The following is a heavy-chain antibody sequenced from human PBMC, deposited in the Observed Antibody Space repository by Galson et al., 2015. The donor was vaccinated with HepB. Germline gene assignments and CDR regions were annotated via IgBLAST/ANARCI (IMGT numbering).Heavy chain of an antibody. CDR3: AREGLGSGSGRMDV. Sequence: SLRLSCAASGFMFSNYDMHWVRQAPGKGLEWVSAIGAAGDSYYAGAVKGRSTISRENAKNSLFLQMNSLRAGDTAVYYCAREGLGSGSGRMDVWGQGTTVTVSS. V-gene: IGHV3-13*01. CDR2: IGAAGDS. CDR1: GFMFSNYD. J-gene: IGHJ6*02. D-gene: IGHD3-10*01.